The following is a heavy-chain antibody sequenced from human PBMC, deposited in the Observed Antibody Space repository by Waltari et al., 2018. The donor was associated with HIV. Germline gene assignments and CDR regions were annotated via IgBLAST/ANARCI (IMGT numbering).Heavy chain of an antibody. Sequence: EVQLVESGGGLVQAGGSLRLSCAASGFTFSSHWMHWVRQAPGKGLVWVERINGDGVGTSYADSVRGRFSISRENAENSLHLHMNSVRPEDTGLYYCTREGVETTAPADYWGQGTLVTVSS. CDR2: INGDGVGT. CDR1: GFTFSSHW. D-gene: IGHD4-17*01. J-gene: IGHJ4*02. V-gene: IGHV3-74*01. CDR3: TREGVETTAPADY.